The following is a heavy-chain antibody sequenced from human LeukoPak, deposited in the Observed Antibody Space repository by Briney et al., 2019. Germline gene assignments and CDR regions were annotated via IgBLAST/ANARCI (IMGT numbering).Heavy chain of an antibody. CDR2: IIPIFGTA. Sequence: SVKVSCKASGGTFSSYAISWVRQAPGQGLEWMGRIIPIFGTANYAQEFQGRVTITTDESTSTAYMELSSLRSEDTAVYYCATRELVQDYYYMDVWGKGTTVTVSS. CDR3: ATRELVQDYYYMDV. D-gene: IGHD6-13*01. J-gene: IGHJ6*03. V-gene: IGHV1-69*05. CDR1: GGTFSSYA.